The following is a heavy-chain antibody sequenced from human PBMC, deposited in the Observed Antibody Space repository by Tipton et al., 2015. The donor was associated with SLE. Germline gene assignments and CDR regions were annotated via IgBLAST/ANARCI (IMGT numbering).Heavy chain of an antibody. J-gene: IGHJ4*02. CDR2: LNHGGSI. D-gene: IGHD4-17*01. CDR3: AKGRQKNYADHAY. Sequence: LRLSCVVYGGSFSGYYWSWIRQPPGKGLEWVGELNHGGSINYNPSLESRVTISIDTSKNQFSLKLSSVTAADTAVYYCAKGRQKNYADHAYWGQGTLVTVSP. CDR1: GGSFSGYY. V-gene: IGHV4-34*01.